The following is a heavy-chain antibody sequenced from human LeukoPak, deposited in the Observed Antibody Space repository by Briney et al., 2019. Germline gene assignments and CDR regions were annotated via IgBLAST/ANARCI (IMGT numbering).Heavy chain of an antibody. CDR1: GLSVSSYG. CDR2: IWNDGSNK. J-gene: IGHJ4*02. Sequence: GRSLRLSCAASGLSVSSYGMHWVRQAPGKGLEWVAVIWNDGSNKYYGDSVKGRFTISRDKSKNTLYPQMNSLRAEDTAVYYCAKDRSSGYYYASFDYWGQGTLVTVSS. V-gene: IGHV3-33*03. CDR3: AKDRSSGYYYASFDY. D-gene: IGHD3-22*01.